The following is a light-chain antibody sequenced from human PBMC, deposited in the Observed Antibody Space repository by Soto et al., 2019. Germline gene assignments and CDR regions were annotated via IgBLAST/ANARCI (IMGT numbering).Light chain of an antibody. V-gene: IGLV1-44*01. CDR1: SSNIGSNT. CDR3: VAWDDSLNGYVV. J-gene: IGLJ2*01. CDR2: SNN. Sequence: QSVPTQPPSASGTPGQRVTISCSGSSSNIGSNTVNWYQQLPGTAPKLVIYSNNQRPSGVPDRFSGSKSGTSASLAISGLQSEDEADYYCVAWDDSLNGYVVFGGGTKLTVL.